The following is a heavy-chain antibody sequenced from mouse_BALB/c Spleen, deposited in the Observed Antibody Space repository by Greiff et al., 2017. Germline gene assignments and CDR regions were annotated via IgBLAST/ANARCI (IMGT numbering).Heavy chain of an antibody. V-gene: IGHV7-3*02. Sequence: EVMLVESGGGLVQPGGSLRLSCATSGFTFTDYYMSWVRQPPGKALEWLGFIRNKANGYTTEYSAPVKGRFTISRDTSQSILYLQMNTLRAEDSATYDCARYYVYAMDYWGQGTSVTVSS. D-gene: IGHD1-1*02. CDR2: IRNKANGYTT. CDR3: ARYYVYAMDY. J-gene: IGHJ4*01. CDR1: GFTFTDYY.